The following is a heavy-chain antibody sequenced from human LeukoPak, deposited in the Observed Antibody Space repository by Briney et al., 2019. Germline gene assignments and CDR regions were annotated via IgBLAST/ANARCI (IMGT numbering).Heavy chain of an antibody. CDR3: ARAIAAAGTVYYFDY. Sequence: GGSLRLSCAASGFTFSSYSMNWVRQAPGKGLEWVSYISSSSSYTNYADSVKGRFTISRDNAKNSLYLQMNSLRAEDTAVYYCARAIAAAGTVYYFDYWGQGTLVTVSS. J-gene: IGHJ4*02. CDR2: ISSSSSYT. D-gene: IGHD6-13*01. V-gene: IGHV3-21*05. CDR1: GFTFSSYS.